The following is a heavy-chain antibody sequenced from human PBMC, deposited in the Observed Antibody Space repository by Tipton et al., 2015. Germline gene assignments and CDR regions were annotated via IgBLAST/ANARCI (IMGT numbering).Heavy chain of an antibody. CDR2: VFHNGDS. D-gene: IGHD3-10*01. Sequence: TLSLTCTVSGGSINNNYWGWIRQPPGKGLEYMGYVFHNGDSNYNPSLKSRVSMSVDTSKNQISLKLTSATAADTAIYYCARHKDSGTYPLDYWGQGTLVTVSS. CDR3: ARHKDSGTYPLDY. J-gene: IGHJ4*02. V-gene: IGHV4-59*01. CDR1: GGSINNNY.